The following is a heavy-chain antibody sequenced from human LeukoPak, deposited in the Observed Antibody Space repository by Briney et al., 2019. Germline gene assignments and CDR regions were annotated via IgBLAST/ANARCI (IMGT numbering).Heavy chain of an antibody. CDR1: GFTFSRYW. D-gene: IGHD2-21*02. V-gene: IGHV3-23*01. CDR3: AKEFIYNLDCGGDCYNLGY. J-gene: IGHJ4*02. CDR2: ISGSGGST. Sequence: GGSLRLSCAASGFTFSRYWMSWVRQAPGKGLEWVSAISGSGGSTYYADSMKGRFTISRDNSKNRLYLQMNSLRAEDTAVYYCAKEFIYNLDCGGDCYNLGYWGQGTLVTVSS.